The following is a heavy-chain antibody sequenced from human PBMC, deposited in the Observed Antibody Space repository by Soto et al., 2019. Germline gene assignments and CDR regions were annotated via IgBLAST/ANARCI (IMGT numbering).Heavy chain of an antibody. CDR3: ARDGGADAFDI. V-gene: IGHV3-21*01. CDR1: GFTFSSYS. Sequence: EVQLVESGGGLVKPGGSLRLSCAASGFTFSSYSMNWVRQAPGKGLEWVSSISSSSSYIYYADSVKGRFTISRDNAKNSLYLQMNSRRAGDTAVYYCARDGGADAFDIWGQGTMVTVSS. D-gene: IGHD3-16*01. CDR2: ISSSSSYI. J-gene: IGHJ3*02.